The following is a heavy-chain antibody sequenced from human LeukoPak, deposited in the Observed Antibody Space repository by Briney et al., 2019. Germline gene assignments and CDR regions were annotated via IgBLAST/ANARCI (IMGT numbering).Heavy chain of an antibody. CDR3: AKDIGYYDILTGYSEAFDI. CDR2: ISWNSGSI. Sequence: GGSLRLSCAASGFTFDDYAMHWVRHAPGKGLEWVSVISWNSGSIGYADSVKGRFTISRDNAKNSLYLQMNSLRAEDTALYYCAKDIGYYDILTGYSEAFDIWGQGTMVTVSS. V-gene: IGHV3-9*01. D-gene: IGHD3-9*01. J-gene: IGHJ3*02. CDR1: GFTFDDYA.